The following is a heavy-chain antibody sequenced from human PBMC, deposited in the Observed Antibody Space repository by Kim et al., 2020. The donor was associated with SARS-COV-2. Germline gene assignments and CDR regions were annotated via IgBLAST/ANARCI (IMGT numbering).Heavy chain of an antibody. CDR3: TSGLQTTYGMDV. V-gene: IGHV3-73*01. Sequence: GGSLRLSCAASGFTFSGSVIHWVRQASGKGLECVGRVKTKANNYATVYGASVKGRFTISRDDSKSTAFLQMNSLKTEDTAVYYCTSGLQTTYGMDVWGQGTTVTGSS. D-gene: IGHD4-4*01. J-gene: IGHJ6*02. CDR1: GFTFSGSV. CDR2: VKTKANNYAT.